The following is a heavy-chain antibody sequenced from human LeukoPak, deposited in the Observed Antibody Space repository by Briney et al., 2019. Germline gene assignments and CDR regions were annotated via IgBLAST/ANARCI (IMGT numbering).Heavy chain of an antibody. CDR3: ARDLFRAPDDY. V-gene: IGHV1-18*01. D-gene: IGHD1-14*01. CDR2: ISAYNGNT. Sequence: ASVKVSCKASGYTFTSYGISWVRQAPGQGLEWMGWISAYNGNTNYAQKFQGRVTMTRDTSISTAYMELSRLRSDDTAVYYCARDLFRAPDDYWGQGTLVTVSS. J-gene: IGHJ4*02. CDR1: GYTFTSYG.